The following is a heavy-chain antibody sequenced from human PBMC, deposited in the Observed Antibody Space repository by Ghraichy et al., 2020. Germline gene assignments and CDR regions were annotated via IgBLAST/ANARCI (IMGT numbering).Heavy chain of an antibody. D-gene: IGHD5-18*01. V-gene: IGHV4-34*01. J-gene: IGHJ5*02. CDR3: ARDGDTAMVYNWFDP. CDR1: GGSFRGYY. Sequence: SETLSLTCAVYGGSFRGYYWSWIRQPPGKGLEWIGEINHSGSTNYNPSLKSRVTISVDTSKNQFSLKLSYVTAADTAVYYCARDGDTAMVYNWFDPWGQGTLVTVPS. CDR2: INHSGST.